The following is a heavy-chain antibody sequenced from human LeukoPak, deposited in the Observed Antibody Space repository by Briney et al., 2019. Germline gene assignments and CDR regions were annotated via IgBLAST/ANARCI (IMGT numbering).Heavy chain of an antibody. Sequence: GGSLRLSCAASGFTFSNYGMHWVRQAQGKGLEWVAVILYDGSNKYYADSVKGRFTISRDNSKNTLYLQMNSLRAEDTAVYYCAKGDDKNHYWGQGTLVTVSS. V-gene: IGHV3-30*18. CDR2: ILYDGSNK. J-gene: IGHJ4*02. CDR1: GFTFSNYG. D-gene: IGHD3-22*01. CDR3: AKGDDKNHY.